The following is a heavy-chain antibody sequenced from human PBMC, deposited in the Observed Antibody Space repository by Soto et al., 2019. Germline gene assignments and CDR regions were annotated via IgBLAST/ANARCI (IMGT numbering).Heavy chain of an antibody. CDR3: ARESSGTQYFDY. J-gene: IGHJ4*02. CDR1: GYTFTSYY. CDR2: SHVGPDTT. Sequence: QVQLEQSGAEVKKPGASMKVSCQASGYTFTSYYIHWVRQAPGQGLEWMGVSHVGPDTTMYAQKFQGRGTMKRDTSTSTVHMELSSLISEDTAVYFCARESSGTQYFDYWGQGTLVTVSS. V-gene: IGHV1-46*01. D-gene: IGHD6-19*01.